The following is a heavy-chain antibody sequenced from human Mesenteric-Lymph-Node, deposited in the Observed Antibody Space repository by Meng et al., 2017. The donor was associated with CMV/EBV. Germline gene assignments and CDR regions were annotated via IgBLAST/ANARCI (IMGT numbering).Heavy chain of an antibody. Sequence: QRVESGVGLVQPLGSSRRSVLDTELTFTIDWMHEGRQDPGEGLVVFSRINTDGSITSYADSVKGRFTISRDNAKNTLYLQMSDLRADDSAVYYCIRDLVGKRDDWGQGTLVTVSS. CDR3: IRDLVGKRDD. D-gene: IGHD5-24*01. CDR2: INTDGSIT. J-gene: IGHJ4*02. CDR1: ELTFTIDW. V-gene: IGHV3-74*01.